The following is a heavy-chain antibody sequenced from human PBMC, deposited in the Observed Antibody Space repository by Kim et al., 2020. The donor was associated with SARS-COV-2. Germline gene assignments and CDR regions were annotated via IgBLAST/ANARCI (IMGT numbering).Heavy chain of an antibody. Sequence: GGSLRLSCAASGFTFSHAWMSWIRQAPGKGLEWVGRIESNADGGTTDYAAPVKGRFTISRDDSRNTLHLQMNSLKTEDTAVYYCATDSSSDFRAGYLPYFDGWGQETLVTVSS. CDR1: GFTFSHAW. CDR2: IESNADGGTT. CDR3: ATDSSSDFRAGYLPYFDG. J-gene: IGHJ4*02. D-gene: IGHD3-3*01. V-gene: IGHV3-15*04.